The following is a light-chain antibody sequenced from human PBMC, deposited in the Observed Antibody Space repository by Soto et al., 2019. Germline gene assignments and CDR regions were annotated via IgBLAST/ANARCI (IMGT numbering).Light chain of an antibody. CDR3: SSYADRNKFL. J-gene: IGLJ3*02. CDR2: EVT. Sequence: QSALTQPASVSGSPGQSITISCTGTSSDVDVFNFVSWYQQHPGKAPKLVIYEVTNRPSGVSNRFSGSKSGNTASLTISGLQAEDEADYYCSSYADRNKFLFGGGTKLTVL. V-gene: IGLV2-14*01. CDR1: SSDVDVFNF.